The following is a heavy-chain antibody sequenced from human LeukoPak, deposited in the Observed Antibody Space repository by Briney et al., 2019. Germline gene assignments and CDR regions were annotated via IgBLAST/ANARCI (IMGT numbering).Heavy chain of an antibody. CDR3: ARDRVDYADGGNY. D-gene: IGHD4-17*01. J-gene: IGHJ4*02. CDR2: IWYDGSNK. Sequence: GRSLRLSCAASGFTFSRYGMHWVRQAPGKGLEWVAVIWYDGSNKYYADSVKGRFTISRDNSKNTLYLQMNSLRAEDTAVYYCARDRVDYADGGNYWGQGTLVTVSS. V-gene: IGHV3-33*01. CDR1: GFTFSRYG.